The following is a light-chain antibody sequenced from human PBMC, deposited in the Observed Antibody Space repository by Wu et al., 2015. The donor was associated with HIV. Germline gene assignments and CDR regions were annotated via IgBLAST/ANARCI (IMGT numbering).Light chain of an antibody. CDR2: DTS. CDR1: HSVSRY. V-gene: IGKV3-11*01. J-gene: IGKJ5*01. Sequence: EIVLTQSPGTLSLSPGERATLSCRASHSVSRYLAWYQQKPGQTPRLLIYDTSTRATGIPAGFSGSGSGTDFTLTINSLEPEDFAIYYCQQRNYWPLTFGQGTRLEIK. CDR3: QQRNYWPLT.